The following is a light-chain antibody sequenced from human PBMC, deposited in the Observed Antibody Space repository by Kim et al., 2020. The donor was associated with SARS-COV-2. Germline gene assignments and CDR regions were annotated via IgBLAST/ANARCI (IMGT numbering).Light chain of an antibody. CDR3: ISYAGSNKEV. J-gene: IGLJ1*01. CDR1: SRALGGYAF. CDR2: EVT. Sequence: QSATISCTGPSRALGGYAFFSWYQQHPAQAPILMLYEVTTRPSGVPDPSSGSKSGNTASLTVSGLQAEDEADYYCISYAGSNKEVFGAGTKVTVL. V-gene: IGLV2-8*01.